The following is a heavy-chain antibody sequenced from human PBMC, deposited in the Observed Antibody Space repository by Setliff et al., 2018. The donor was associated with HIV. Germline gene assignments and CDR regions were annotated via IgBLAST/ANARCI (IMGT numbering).Heavy chain of an antibody. J-gene: IGHJ4*02. CDR2: ISGDSNII. CDR1: GFTFSSYS. V-gene: IGHV3-48*01. Sequence: GESLKISCTASGFTFSSYSMNWVRQAPGRGLEWVSYISGDSNIIDYADSVKGRFTISRDNAKNSLYLQMNSLRAEDTAVYYCATDLHWAFDYWGQGSLVTVSS. D-gene: IGHD7-27*01. CDR3: ATDLHWAFDY.